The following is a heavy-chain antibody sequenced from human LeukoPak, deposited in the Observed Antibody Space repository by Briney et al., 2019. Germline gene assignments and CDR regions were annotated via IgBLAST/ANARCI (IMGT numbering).Heavy chain of an antibody. V-gene: IGHV1-24*01. CDR2: FDPEDGET. CDR1: GYTLTELS. CDR3: ATIKPGTFWFDP. J-gene: IGHJ5*02. D-gene: IGHD1-7*01. Sequence: GASVKVSCKVSGYTLTELSMHWVRRAPGKGLEWMGGFDPEDGETIYAQKFQGRVTMTEDTSTDTAYMELSSLRSEDTAVYYCATIKPGTFWFDPWGQGTLVTVSS.